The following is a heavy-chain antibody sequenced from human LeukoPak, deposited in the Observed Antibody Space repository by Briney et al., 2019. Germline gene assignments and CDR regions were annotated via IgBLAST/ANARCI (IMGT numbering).Heavy chain of an antibody. Sequence: ASVNVSCKASGYTFTGYYIHWVRQAPGQGLEWMGWINPNIGGTTYAQKFQGRVTMTRDTSISRAYMELRRLRSADPAVYYCARDFAVGYYGSGSYSPFWLGYGMEVWGQGTTVTVSS. CDR2: INPNIGGT. CDR1: GYTFTGYY. CDR3: ARDFAVGYYGSGSYSPFWLGYGMEV. J-gene: IGHJ6*01. D-gene: IGHD3-10*01. V-gene: IGHV1-2*02.